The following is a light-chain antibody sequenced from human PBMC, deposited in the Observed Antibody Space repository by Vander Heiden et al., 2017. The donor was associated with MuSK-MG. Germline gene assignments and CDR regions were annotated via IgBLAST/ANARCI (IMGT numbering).Light chain of an antibody. J-gene: IGKJ4*01. CDR3: QQCDAAPLT. Sequence: DIQLTQSPSSLSASVGDRVTISCRASQNMNTFLNWFHQKPGKPPTLLIYGTSTLDSGVPSRFSGSGSGTDFTLTISRLQAEDFATYYCQQCDAAPLTFGAGTRVEIK. V-gene: IGKV1-39*01. CDR2: GTS. CDR1: QNMNTF.